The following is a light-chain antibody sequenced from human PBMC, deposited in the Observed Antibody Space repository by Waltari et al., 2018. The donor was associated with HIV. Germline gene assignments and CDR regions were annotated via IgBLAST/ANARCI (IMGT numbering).Light chain of an antibody. CDR1: STDSPFSPY. V-gene: IGLV2-14*03. Sequence: QSALTHPPSVSGFPGQSTHISCTRISTDSPFSPYLPWYQQYPGKIPRLIIFDINNRPSGVSDHFSGSRSGNSASLTFSGLQSGDEAHYYCASNRLDYTLIFGGGTKLTVL. J-gene: IGLJ2*01. CDR2: DIN. CDR3: ASNRLDYTLI.